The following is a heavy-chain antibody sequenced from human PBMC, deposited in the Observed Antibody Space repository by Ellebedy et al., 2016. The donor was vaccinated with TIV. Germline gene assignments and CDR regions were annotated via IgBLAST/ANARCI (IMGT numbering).Heavy chain of an antibody. CDR2: INRDGSSA. Sequence: GESLKISCAASGFTFSNYWIHWVRQAPGKGLVWLSRINRDGSSANYADSVKGRRSISRDNSKNTLYVQMNSLRAEDTAVYYCARGGRDQWLIDYWGQGTLVTVSS. J-gene: IGHJ4*02. V-gene: IGHV3-74*01. CDR3: ARGGRDQWLIDY. D-gene: IGHD6-19*01. CDR1: GFTFSNYW.